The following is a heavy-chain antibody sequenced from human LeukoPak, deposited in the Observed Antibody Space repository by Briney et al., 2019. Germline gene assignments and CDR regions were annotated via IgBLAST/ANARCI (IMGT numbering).Heavy chain of an antibody. CDR1: GFSLSRFA. CDR3: AKDRGVLYFDY. D-gene: IGHD5-24*01. CDR2: ISFDGSNK. J-gene: IGHJ4*02. Sequence: PGRSLRLSCAASGFSLSRFAMHWVRQAPGKGLQWVAVISFDGSNKYYADFVEGRFTISGDNSKNMLYLQMSSLRAEDTAVYYCAKDRGVLYFDYWGQGTLVTVSS. V-gene: IGHV3-30-3*01.